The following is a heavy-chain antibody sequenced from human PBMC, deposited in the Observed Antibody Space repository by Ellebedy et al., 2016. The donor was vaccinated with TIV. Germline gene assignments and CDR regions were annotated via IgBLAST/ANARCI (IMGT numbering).Heavy chain of an antibody. CDR1: GFIFSSFA. Sequence: GGSLRLSCAASGFIFSSFAMFWVRQAPGKGLEWVAVISYDGKNKFYADSVKGRFSLSGDTSQNTVFLQMDSLTTEGTAVYYCARGPSASAYLDSWGQGALVIVSS. CDR2: ISYDGKNK. J-gene: IGHJ4*02. V-gene: IGHV3-30*04. CDR3: ARGPSASAYLDS.